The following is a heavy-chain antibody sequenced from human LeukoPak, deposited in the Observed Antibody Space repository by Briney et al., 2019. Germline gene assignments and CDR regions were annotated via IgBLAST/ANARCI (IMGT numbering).Heavy chain of an antibody. CDR1: GFTFSSYT. D-gene: IGHD3-22*01. J-gene: IGHJ3*02. CDR2: ISSGRTYI. CDR3: AAHYYDSSGWLGPFDI. Sequence: GGSLRLSCAASGFTFSSYTMNWVRQARGKGLEGVSSISSGRTYIYYADSVKGRFTISRDNAKNSLYLQMNSLRAEDTAVYYCAAHYYDSSGWLGPFDIWGQGTMVTVSS. V-gene: IGHV3-21*01.